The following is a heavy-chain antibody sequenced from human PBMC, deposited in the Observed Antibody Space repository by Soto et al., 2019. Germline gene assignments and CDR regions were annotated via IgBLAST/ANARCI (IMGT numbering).Heavy chain of an antibody. J-gene: IGHJ4*02. CDR2: IYSDGRT. CDR3: ARDPTDSRTSDY. Sequence: EVQLVESGGGLVQPGGSLRLSCAASGFIVSNNYLSWVRQAPGRGLEWVSVIYSDGRTFYADSVKGRFTISRDNSKNTLYLQMISLRAEDTAVYYCARDPTDSRTSDYWGQGTLVTVSS. D-gene: IGHD3-22*01. CDR1: GFIVSNNY. V-gene: IGHV3-66*01.